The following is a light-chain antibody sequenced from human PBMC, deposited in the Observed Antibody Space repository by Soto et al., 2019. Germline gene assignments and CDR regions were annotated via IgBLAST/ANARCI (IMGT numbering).Light chain of an antibody. CDR1: QSISSY. V-gene: IGKV1-39*01. CDR3: QESYITPWT. CDR2: AAS. Sequence: DIQMTQSPSSLSASVGDRVTITCRARQSISSYLNWYQRKPGKAPKLLIYAASSLQSGVPSRFSGSGSGTDFTLTISSLLPEDFATYYCQESYITPWTFGQGTKVEIK. J-gene: IGKJ1*01.